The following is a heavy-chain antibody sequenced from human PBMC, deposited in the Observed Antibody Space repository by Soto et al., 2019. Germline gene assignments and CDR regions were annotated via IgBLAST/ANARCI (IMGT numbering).Heavy chain of an antibody. V-gene: IGHV4-59*08. CDR3: ARHVKRGGTMVPGGGMDV. D-gene: IGHD3-10*01. J-gene: IGHJ6*02. CDR1: GGSISSYY. CDR2: IYYSGST. Sequence: QVQLQESGPGLVKPSETLSLTCTVSGGSISSYYWSWIRQPPGKGLEWIGYIYYSGSTNYNPSLTSRVTISVDTSKNQFSLKLSSVTAADTAVYYCARHVKRGGTMVPGGGMDVWGQGTTVTVSS.